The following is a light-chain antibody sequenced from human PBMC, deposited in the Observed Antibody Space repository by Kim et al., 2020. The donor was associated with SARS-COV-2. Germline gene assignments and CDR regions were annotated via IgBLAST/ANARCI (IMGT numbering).Light chain of an antibody. CDR2: SAS. Sequence: DIQMTQSPSSLSASVGDRVTITCRASQSMSDYLNWYQQKPGKAPNPLIYSASSLQSGAPSRFSGSGSGTDFNLTISSLQRDDFATYHCQQSYSTPYTFGQGNKLEI. CDR3: QQSYSTPYT. J-gene: IGKJ2*01. V-gene: IGKV1-39*01. CDR1: QSMSDY.